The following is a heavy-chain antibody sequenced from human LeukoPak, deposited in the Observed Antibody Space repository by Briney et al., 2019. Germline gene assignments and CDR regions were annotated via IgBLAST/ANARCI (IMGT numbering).Heavy chain of an antibody. J-gene: IGHJ4*02. V-gene: IGHV3-7*05. CDR3: GRGPGYRSDY. D-gene: IGHD5-12*01. CDR2: INRDGSEK. Sequence: PGGSLRLSCAASVLTFNTYWMTWVRQAPGKGLEWVANINRDGSEKNYVGSVRGRFTISRDNTKNSLYLQLNCIIDEDTAVYYCGRGPGYRSDYWGQGTLVTVSS. CDR1: VLTFNTYW.